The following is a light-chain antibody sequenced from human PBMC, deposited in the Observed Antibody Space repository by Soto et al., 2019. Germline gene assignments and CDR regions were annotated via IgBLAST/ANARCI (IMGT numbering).Light chain of an antibody. CDR1: QSVSRSY. CDR3: QQYGRSPP. CDR2: GES. Sequence: VFTHSAGTLSLSPGERATLSCRASQSVSRSYLAWDQKKHRHAPMLLNSGESSRATGIPDRFSGSGSGTDFTITISRPDHEDLAVYYCQQYGRSPPFAQGTRLEIK. J-gene: IGKJ5*01. V-gene: IGKV3-20*01.